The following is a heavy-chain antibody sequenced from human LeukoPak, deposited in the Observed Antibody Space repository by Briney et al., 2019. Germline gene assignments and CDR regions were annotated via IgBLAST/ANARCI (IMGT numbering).Heavy chain of an antibody. CDR1: GDSMYSGSYH. CDR3: ARHLIGHDYGDY. V-gene: IGHV4-39*01. CDR2: IHISGDT. J-gene: IGHJ4*02. Sequence: SDTLSLTCSVSGDSMYSGSYHWHWTRQPPGKGLEWIGSIHISGDTYYNPSLKSRVTISLDTSRNQFSLQLNSVTAADTAVYYCARHLIGHDYGDYWGQGTPVTVSS.